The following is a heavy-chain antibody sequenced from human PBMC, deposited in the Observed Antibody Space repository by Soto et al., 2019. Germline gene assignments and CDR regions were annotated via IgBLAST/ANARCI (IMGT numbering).Heavy chain of an antibody. D-gene: IGHD6-13*01. CDR3: ARARKVYSSRGYGMDV. CDR1: GGTFSSYA. Sequence: ASVKVSCKASGGTFSSYAISWLRQAPGQGLEWMGGIIPIFGTANYAQKFQGRVTITADESTSTAYMELSSLRSEDTAVYYCARARKVYSSRGYGMDVWGQGTTVTVSS. CDR2: IIPIFGTA. J-gene: IGHJ6*02. V-gene: IGHV1-69*13.